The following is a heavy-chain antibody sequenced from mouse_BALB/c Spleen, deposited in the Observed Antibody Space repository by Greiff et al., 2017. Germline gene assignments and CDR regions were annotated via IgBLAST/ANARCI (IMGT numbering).Heavy chain of an antibody. D-gene: IGHD1-1*01. CDR3: ASGDYGSSYGVAY. Sequence: QVQLKQSGAELVRPGSSVKISCKASGYAFSSYWMNWVKQRPGQGLEWIGQIYPGDGDTNYNGKFKGKATLTADKSSSTAYMQLSSLTSEDSAVYFCASGDYGSSYGVAYWGQGTLVTVSA. V-gene: IGHV1-80*01. CDR1: GYAFSSYW. J-gene: IGHJ3*01. CDR2: IYPGDGDT.